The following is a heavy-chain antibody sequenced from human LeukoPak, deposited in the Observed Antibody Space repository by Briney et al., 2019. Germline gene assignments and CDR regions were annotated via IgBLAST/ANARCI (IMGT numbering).Heavy chain of an antibody. Sequence: SGGSLRLSCIASGFTFSNYAIHWVRQAPGKGLEWVAVISYDGSNKCYADSVKGRSTISRDNSKNTLYLQMDSLRAEDTAVYYCARDRVIYYYYAMDVWGHGTTVTVS. CDR1: GFTFSNYA. J-gene: IGHJ6*02. CDR2: ISYDGSNK. V-gene: IGHV3-30*04. CDR3: ARDRVIYYYYAMDV. D-gene: IGHD3-22*01.